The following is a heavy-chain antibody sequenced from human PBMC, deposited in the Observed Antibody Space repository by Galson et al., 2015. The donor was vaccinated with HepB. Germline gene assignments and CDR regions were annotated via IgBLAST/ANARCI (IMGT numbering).Heavy chain of an antibody. CDR1: GFIFSDYA. CDR3: AKDGGFGHLSVYYYYGMDV. V-gene: IGHV3-23*01. Sequence: SLRLSCAASGFIFSDYAMSWVRQAPGKGLEWVSSISSSGGSKYDADSVKGRFTISRDNSNDTVYLHMNSLRAEDTAVYYCAKDGGFGHLSVYYYYGMDVWGQGTTVTVSS. CDR2: ISSSGGSK. J-gene: IGHJ6*02. D-gene: IGHD3-10*01.